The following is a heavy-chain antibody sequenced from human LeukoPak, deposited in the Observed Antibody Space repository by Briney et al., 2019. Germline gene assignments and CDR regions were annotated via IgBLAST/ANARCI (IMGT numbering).Heavy chain of an antibody. CDR2: INPNSGDT. J-gene: IGHJ4*02. Sequence: ASVRVSCKASGYTFTGYFIHWVRQAPGQGLEWMGWINPNSGDTNYAQKFQGRVSMTRDTSTRTAYSEVSSLRSDDTAVYYCARVWDLRERPFDYWGQGTLVTVSS. CDR1: GYTFTGYF. CDR3: ARVWDLRERPFDY. V-gene: IGHV1-2*02. D-gene: IGHD3-16*01.